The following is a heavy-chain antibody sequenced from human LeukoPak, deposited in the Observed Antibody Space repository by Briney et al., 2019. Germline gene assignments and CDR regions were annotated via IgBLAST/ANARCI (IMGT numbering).Heavy chain of an antibody. CDR3: TTDNSWGFGVVINYFDY. V-gene: IGHV3-15*01. D-gene: IGHD3-3*01. Sequence: GGSLRLSCAASGFTFSNAWMSWVRQAPGKGLEWVGRIKSKTDGGTTDYAAPVKGRFTISSDDSKNTLYLQMNSLKTEDTAVYYCTTDNSWGFGVVINYFDYWGQGTLVTVSS. J-gene: IGHJ4*02. CDR1: GFTFSNAW. CDR2: IKSKTDGGTT.